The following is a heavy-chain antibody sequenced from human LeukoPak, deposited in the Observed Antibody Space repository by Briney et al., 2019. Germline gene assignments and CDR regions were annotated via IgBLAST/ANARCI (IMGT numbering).Heavy chain of an antibody. Sequence: GGSLRLSCAASGFTFSSYAMSWVRQAPGKGLEWVSAISGSGGSTYYADSVKGRFTISRDNSKNTLYLQMNSLRAEDTAVYYCAKDRNRMTMMVVVNYFDYWGQGTLVTVSS. J-gene: IGHJ4*02. V-gene: IGHV3-23*01. D-gene: IGHD3-22*01. CDR2: ISGSGGST. CDR3: AKDRNRMTMMVVVNYFDY. CDR1: GFTFSSYA.